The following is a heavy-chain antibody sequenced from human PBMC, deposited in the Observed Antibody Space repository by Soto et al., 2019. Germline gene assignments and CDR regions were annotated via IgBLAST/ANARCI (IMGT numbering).Heavy chain of an antibody. CDR3: EKVRYDILNADTEGYYFDY. Sequence: GGSLRLSCAASGFTFSSYAMSWVRQAPGKGLEWVSAISGSGGSTYYADSVKGRFTISRDNAKNTLYLQMNSLRAEDTAVYYCEKVRYDILNADTEGYYFDYWGQGTLVTVSS. J-gene: IGHJ4*02. V-gene: IGHV3-23*01. D-gene: IGHD3-9*01. CDR2: ISGSGGST. CDR1: GFTFSSYA.